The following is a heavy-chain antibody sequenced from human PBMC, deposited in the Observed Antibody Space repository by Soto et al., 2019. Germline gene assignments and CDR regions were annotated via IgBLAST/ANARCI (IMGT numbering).Heavy chain of an antibody. D-gene: IGHD2-2*01. CDR1: GFTFSSYG. Sequence: GGSLRLSCAASGFTFSSYGMHWVRQAPGKGLEWVAVISYDGSNKYYADSVKGRFTISRDNSKNTLYLQMNSLRAEDTAVYYAAKDLVPAALIAPVFDPWGQGTLVTVSS. CDR2: ISYDGSNK. J-gene: IGHJ5*02. CDR3: AKDLVPAALIAPVFDP. V-gene: IGHV3-30*18.